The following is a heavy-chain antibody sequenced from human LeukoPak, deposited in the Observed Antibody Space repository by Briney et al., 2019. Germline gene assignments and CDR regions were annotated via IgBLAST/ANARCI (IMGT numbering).Heavy chain of an antibody. V-gene: IGHV4-39*01. CDR3: ARPRSLAAPSSWFDP. Sequence: SETLSLTCTVSGGSISTSSYYWAWIRQPPGKGLEWIGSIYYSGNTYYNSSLESRVTISVDTSDKHFSLELTSVTAADTAVYYCARPRSLAAPSSWFDPWGQGTLVIVSS. CDR2: IYYSGNT. D-gene: IGHD2-15*01. J-gene: IGHJ5*02. CDR1: GGSISTSSYY.